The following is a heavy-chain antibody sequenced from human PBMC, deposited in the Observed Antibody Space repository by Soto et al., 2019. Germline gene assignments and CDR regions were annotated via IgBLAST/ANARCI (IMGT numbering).Heavy chain of an antibody. CDR3: ATDGPRIAVAGTYPDH. V-gene: IGHV3-33*01. D-gene: IGHD6-19*01. J-gene: IGHJ4*02. CDR2: ILYDGTNK. Sequence: GSLRLSCAASGXTVSTYWMHWVRQAPGRGLEWLAIILYDGTNKFYADSVKGLFNVSRDNYKNTLYLQMNGLRAEETALYYCATDGPRIAVAGTYPDHWGQGTLGTVS. CDR1: GXTVSTYW.